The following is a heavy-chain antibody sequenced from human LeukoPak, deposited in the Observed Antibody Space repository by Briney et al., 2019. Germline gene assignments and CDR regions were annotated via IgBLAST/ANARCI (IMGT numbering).Heavy chain of an antibody. CDR3: ARGGAMATIEGFDY. D-gene: IGHD5-12*01. CDR1: GGSISSSY. J-gene: IGHJ4*02. V-gene: IGHV4-59*12. Sequence: SETLSLTCTVSGGSISSSYWNWIRQPPGKGLQWIGYIHHSGDTNSNPSLKSRVTISVDTSKNQFSLKLSSVTAADTAVYYCARGGAMATIEGFDYWGQGTLVTVSS. CDR2: IHHSGDT.